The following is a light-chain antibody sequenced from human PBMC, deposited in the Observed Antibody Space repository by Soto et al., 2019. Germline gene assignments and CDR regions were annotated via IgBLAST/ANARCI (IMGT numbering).Light chain of an antibody. V-gene: IGKV3-20*01. CDR1: QSVSSSY. CDR2: GAS. J-gene: IGKJ1*01. Sequence: EIVLTQSPGTLSLSPGERATLSCRASQSVSSSYLAWYQQKTGQAPRLLIYGASTMATGIPDRFSGSGSGTDFTLTISSLEPEDFAVYYCQQYGSSPPWTFGQGTKVEIK. CDR3: QQYGSSPPWT.